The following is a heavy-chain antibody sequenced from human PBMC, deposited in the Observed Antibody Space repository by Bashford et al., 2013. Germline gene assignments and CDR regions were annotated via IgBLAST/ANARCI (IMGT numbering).Heavy chain of an antibody. CDR3: ARSEISGYSAKDY. CDR1: GYTFTSYA. Sequence: ASVKVSCKASGYTFTSYAVHWVRQAPGQRLEWMGWMNAGNGNTKSSQNFQGRVTITRDTSASTAYMELSSLRSEDTAVYYCARSEISGYSAKDYWGQGTLVTVSS. D-gene: IGHD3-22*01. V-gene: IGHV1-3*01. J-gene: IGHJ4*02. CDR2: MNAGNGNT.